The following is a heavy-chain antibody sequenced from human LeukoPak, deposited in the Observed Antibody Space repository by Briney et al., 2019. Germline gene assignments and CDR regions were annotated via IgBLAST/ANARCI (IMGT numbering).Heavy chain of an antibody. Sequence: GASVKVSCKASGYSFTSHYMHWVRQAPGQGLEWMGWISAYNGNTNYAQKLQGRVTMTTDTSTSTAYMELRSLRSDDTAVYYCARLSYGDYTYYYYYYMDVWGKGTAVTVSS. CDR3: ARLSYGDYTYYYYYYMDV. J-gene: IGHJ6*03. CDR1: GYSFTSHY. V-gene: IGHV1-18*04. CDR2: ISAYNGNT. D-gene: IGHD4-17*01.